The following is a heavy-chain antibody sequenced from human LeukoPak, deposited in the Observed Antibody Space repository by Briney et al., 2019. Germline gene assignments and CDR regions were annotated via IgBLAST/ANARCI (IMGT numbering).Heavy chain of an antibody. D-gene: IGHD6-13*01. CDR2: IYYSGST. CDR1: GGSISSSSYY. CDR3: ARGSIATSRSEGMDV. J-gene: IGHJ6*02. Sequence: KSSETLSLTCTVSGGSISSSSYYWGWIRQPPGKGLEWIGSIYYSGSTYYNPSLKSRVTISVDTSKNQFSLKLSSVTAADTAVYYCARGSIATSRSEGMDVWGQGTTVTVSS. V-gene: IGHV4-39*01.